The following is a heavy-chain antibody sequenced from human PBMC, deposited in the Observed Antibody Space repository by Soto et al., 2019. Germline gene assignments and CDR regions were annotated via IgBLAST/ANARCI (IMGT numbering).Heavy chain of an antibody. V-gene: IGHV1-69*08. Sequence: QVQLVQSGAEVKKPGSSVKVSCKASGGTFSSYTISWVRQAPGQGLEWMGRIIPILGIANYAQKFQGRVTIPADKSTSTAYMELSSLRSEDTAVYYCAREGQLVPQFDSWGQGTLVTVSS. CDR2: IIPILGIA. J-gene: IGHJ4*02. CDR3: AREGQLVPQFDS. CDR1: GGTFSSYT. D-gene: IGHD6-6*01.